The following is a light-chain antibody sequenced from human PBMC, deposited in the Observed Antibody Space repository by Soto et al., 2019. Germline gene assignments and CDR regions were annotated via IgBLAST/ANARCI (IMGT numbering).Light chain of an antibody. CDR3: SSYTSRSTL. V-gene: IGLV2-14*03. Sequence: QSALTQPASVSVSPGQSITISCTGTSSDVGGYNYVSWYQHHPGKAPKLMIYDVSNRPSGVSNRFSGSKSGNTASLTISGLQAEDEADYYCSSYTSRSTLFGGGTKLTVL. CDR2: DVS. J-gene: IGLJ2*01. CDR1: SSDVGGYNY.